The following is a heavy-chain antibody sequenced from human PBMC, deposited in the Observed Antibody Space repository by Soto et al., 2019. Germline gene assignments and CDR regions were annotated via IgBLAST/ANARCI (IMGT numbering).Heavy chain of an antibody. CDR2: ISYDGSNK. Sequence: GGSLRLSCAASGFTFSSYGMHWVRQAPGKGLEWVAVISYDGSNKYYADSVKGRFTISRDNSKNTLYPQMNSLRAEDTAVYYCAKDVGYCSGGSCRHYYYYYGMDVWGQGTTVTVSS. CDR3: AKDVGYCSGGSCRHYYYYYGMDV. V-gene: IGHV3-30*18. CDR1: GFTFSSYG. J-gene: IGHJ6*02. D-gene: IGHD2-15*01.